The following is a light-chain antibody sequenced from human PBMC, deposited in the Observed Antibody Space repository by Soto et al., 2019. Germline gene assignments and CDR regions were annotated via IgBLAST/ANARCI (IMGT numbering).Light chain of an antibody. CDR3: QQYNSYSPT. CDR1: KVIITW. J-gene: IGKJ4*01. CDR2: DAS. Sequence: DIQMTNLLSPRSPLVGTKAPSPSGASKVIITWLAWYQRKPGKAPKLLIYDASSLKSGVPSRCSGSGSGTEFTLTISRLQPDDFATYYCQQYNSYSPTFGGGTKVEIK. V-gene: IGKV1-5*01.